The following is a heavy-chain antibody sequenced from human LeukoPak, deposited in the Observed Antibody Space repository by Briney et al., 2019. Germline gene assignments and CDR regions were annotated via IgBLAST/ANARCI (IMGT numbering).Heavy chain of an antibody. CDR3: VRSLDD. J-gene: IGHJ4*02. CDR1: GFTFSNYW. D-gene: IGHD5-24*01. V-gene: IGHV3-74*01. Sequence: GGSLRLSCAASGFTFSNYWMQWVRQVPGQGLVWVSEIKTDGSYTGYAVFVKGRFTMSRDNTKNTVYLHISNLRAEDTAVYYCVRSLDDWGQGTLVTVSS. CDR2: IKTDGSYT.